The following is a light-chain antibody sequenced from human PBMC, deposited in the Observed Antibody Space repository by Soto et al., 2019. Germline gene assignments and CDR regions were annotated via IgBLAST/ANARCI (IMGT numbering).Light chain of an antibody. J-gene: IGLJ1*01. CDR3: QSYDSSLRGV. V-gene: IGLV1-40*01. CDR1: SSNIGAGYD. Sequence: QSVLTQPPSVSGAPGQRVTISCTGSSSNIGAGYDVNWYQQLPGTAPKLLIYGNSNRPSGVSDRVSGSRSGTSASLAITGLQAEDEADYYCQSYDSSLRGVFGTGTKVTVL. CDR2: GNS.